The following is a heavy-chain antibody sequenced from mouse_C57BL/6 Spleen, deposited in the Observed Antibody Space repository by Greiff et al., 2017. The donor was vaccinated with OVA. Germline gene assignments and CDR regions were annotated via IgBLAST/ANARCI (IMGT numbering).Heavy chain of an antibody. D-gene: IGHD4-1*01. V-gene: IGHV1-52*01. Sequence: VKQRPIQGLEWIGNIDPSDSETHYNQKFKDKATLTVDKSSSTAYMQLSSLTSEDSAVYYCARELGQGFAYWGQGTLVTVSA. J-gene: IGHJ3*01. CDR2: IDPSDSET. CDR3: ARELGQGFAY.